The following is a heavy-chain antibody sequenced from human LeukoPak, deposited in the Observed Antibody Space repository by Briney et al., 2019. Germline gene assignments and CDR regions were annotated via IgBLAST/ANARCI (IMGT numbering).Heavy chain of an antibody. Sequence: PGGSLRLSCAAPGFTFSSYAMSWVRQAPGKGLEWVSAISGSGGSTYYADSVKGRFTISRDNSKNTLYLQMNSLRAEDTAVYYCAIQWELQSGFDYWGQGTLVTVSS. CDR2: ISGSGGST. J-gene: IGHJ4*02. V-gene: IGHV3-23*01. CDR3: AIQWELQSGFDY. D-gene: IGHD1-26*01. CDR1: GFTFSSYA.